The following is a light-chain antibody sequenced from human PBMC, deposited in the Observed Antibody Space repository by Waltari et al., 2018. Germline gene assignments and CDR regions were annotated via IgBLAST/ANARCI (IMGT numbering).Light chain of an antibody. J-gene: IGLJ2*01. V-gene: IGLV1-51*01. CDR2: DNI. Sequence: QSVLTQPPSVSAAPGQKVTISCSGSSSNIGTYYVSWYHQLPGAAPRLLIYDNIKRPSGIPDRFSASKSGTSATLASTGRQIGDEADYYCATWDNSLRSVVFGGGTKLTVL. CDR1: SSNIGTYY. CDR3: ATWDNSLRSVV.